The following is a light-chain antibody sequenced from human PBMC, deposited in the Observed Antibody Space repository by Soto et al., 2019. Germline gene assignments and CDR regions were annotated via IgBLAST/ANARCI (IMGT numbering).Light chain of an antibody. CDR1: SSNIGAGYD. V-gene: IGLV1-40*01. J-gene: IGLJ1*01. Sequence: QSVLTQPPSVSGAPGQRVTISCTGGSSNIGAGYDVHWYQQLPGTPPKLLIFGNTKRPSGVPDRFSGSKSGTSASLAITGLQAEDETDYFCSLYSSNGSLIFGPGTKVTVL. CDR3: SLYSSNGSLI. CDR2: GNT.